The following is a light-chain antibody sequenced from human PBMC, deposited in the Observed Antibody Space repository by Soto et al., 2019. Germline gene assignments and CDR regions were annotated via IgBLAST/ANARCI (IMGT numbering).Light chain of an antibody. J-gene: IGKJ3*01. CDR3: QQYDNVVFT. CDR2: DGS. Sequence: DVQMTQSPPSLSASVGDRITITCQASQDIGKFLNWYQQKPGKAPKILIYDGSNLETGVPGRFSGGGSGTHFTFTISSLRPEDIGTYYCQQYDNVVFTFGPGTKVDLK. CDR1: QDIGKF. V-gene: IGKV1-33*01.